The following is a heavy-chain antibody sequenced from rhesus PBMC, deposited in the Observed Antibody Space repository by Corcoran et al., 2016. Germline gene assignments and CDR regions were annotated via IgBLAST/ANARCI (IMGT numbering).Heavy chain of an antibody. CDR3: ARERYSNNVDFDY. J-gene: IGHJ4*01. CDR2: INPYNGNT. D-gene: IGHD4-23*01. CDR1: GYTFTDYY. V-gene: IGHV1S2*01. Sequence: QVQLVQSGAEVKKPGSSVKVSCKASGYTFTDYYMHWVRQAPRQGLEWIGWINPYNGNTNYAQKFQGRVTMARDKWTSTAYMEVSSLRAEDTAVYYWARERYSNNVDFDYWGQGVLVTVSS.